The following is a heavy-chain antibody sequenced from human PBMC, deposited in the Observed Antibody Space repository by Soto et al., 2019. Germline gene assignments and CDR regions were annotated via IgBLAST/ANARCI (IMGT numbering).Heavy chain of an antibody. CDR3: ARAGYSSSWYGYNWFDP. Sequence: SQTLSLTCAISGDSVSSNSAAWNWIRQSPSRGLERLGRTYYRSKWYNDYAVSVKSRITINPDTSKNQFSLQLNSVTPEDTAVYYCARAGYSSSWYGYNWFDPWGQGTLVTVSS. CDR2: TYYRSKWYN. CDR1: GDSVSSNSAA. V-gene: IGHV6-1*01. J-gene: IGHJ5*02. D-gene: IGHD6-13*01.